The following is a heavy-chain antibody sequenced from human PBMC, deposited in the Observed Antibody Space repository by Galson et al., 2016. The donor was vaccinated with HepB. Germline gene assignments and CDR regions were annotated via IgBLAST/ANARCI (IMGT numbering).Heavy chain of an antibody. CDR1: GFTFSDYH. V-gene: IGHV3-11*04. CDR2: ISSSGTPI. D-gene: IGHD6-6*01. CDR3: ARDQTYYRSFYSSAMDV. J-gene: IGHJ6*02. Sequence: SLRLSCAASGFTFSDYHMSWIRQAPGKGLEWVSFISSSGTPIYYADSVKGRFTISRDNAKNSLYLQMISLRADDTAVYYCARDQTYYRSFYSSAMDVWGQGTTVTVSS.